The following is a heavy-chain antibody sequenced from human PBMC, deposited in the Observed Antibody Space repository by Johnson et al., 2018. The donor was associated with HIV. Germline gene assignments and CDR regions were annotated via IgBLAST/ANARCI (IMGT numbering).Heavy chain of an antibody. CDR1: GFTFSNAW. Sequence: EQLVESVGGSVKSGGSLRVSCAASGFTFSNAWMSWVRQAPGKGLEWVGRVKSKTDGGTIDYAAAVKGRFIISRDDSKNTLYLQMNGLKTEDTAVYYWPTMSALWFGDLHVFGDGFDIWGQGTMVTVSS. CDR2: VKSKTDGGTI. V-gene: IGHV3-15*01. J-gene: IGHJ3*02. D-gene: IGHD3-10*01. CDR3: PTMSALWFGDLHVFGDGFDI.